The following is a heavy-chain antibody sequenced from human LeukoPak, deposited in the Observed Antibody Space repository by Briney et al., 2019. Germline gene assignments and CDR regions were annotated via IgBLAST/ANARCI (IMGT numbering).Heavy chain of an antibody. CDR2: MNPNSGNT. CDR3: ARPGGRRWLQLNAFDI. Sequence: ASVKVSCKASGYTFTSYDINWVRQATGQGLEWMGWMNPNSGNTGYAQKFQGRVTMTRNTSISTAYMELSSLRSEDTAVYYCARPGGRRWLQLNAFDIWGQGTMVTVSS. CDR1: GYTFTSYD. D-gene: IGHD5-24*01. J-gene: IGHJ3*02. V-gene: IGHV1-8*01.